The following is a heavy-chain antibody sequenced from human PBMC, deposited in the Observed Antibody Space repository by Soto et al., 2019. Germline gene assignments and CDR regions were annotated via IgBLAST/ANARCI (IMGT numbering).Heavy chain of an antibody. J-gene: IGHJ6*02. V-gene: IGHV7-4-1*01. Sequence: QVQLVQSGSELKKPGASVKVSCKASGYTFTSYAMNWVRQAPGQGLEWMGWINTNTGNPTYAQGFTGRFALSLDTSVSTEYLQICSLKAEDTAVYYCARTNYGDYLRGLYYFYGMDVWGQGTTVTVSS. D-gene: IGHD4-17*01. CDR2: INTNTGNP. CDR1: GYTFTSYA. CDR3: ARTNYGDYLRGLYYFYGMDV.